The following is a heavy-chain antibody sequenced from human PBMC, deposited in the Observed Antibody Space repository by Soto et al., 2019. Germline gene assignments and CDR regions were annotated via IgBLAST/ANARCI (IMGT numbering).Heavy chain of an antibody. CDR3: TRERGPYYTDI. V-gene: IGHV3-74*01. CDR1: GFSFSDYW. CDR2: ISGDGTYT. J-gene: IGHJ4*02. D-gene: IGHD3-22*01. Sequence: EVQLMESGGGLVQPGGSLRLPCVVSGFSFSDYWMQWVRQAPGKGPVWVSRISGDGTYTAYADSVKGRFTISRDNAKNTLYLQMHSLRDDDTALYYCTRERGPYYTDIWGQGTLVTVSS.